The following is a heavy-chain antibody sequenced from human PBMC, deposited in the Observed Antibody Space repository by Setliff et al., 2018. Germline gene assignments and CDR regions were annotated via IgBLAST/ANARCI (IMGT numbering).Heavy chain of an antibody. CDR1: GGSISSYA. J-gene: IGHJ4*02. CDR2: IIPIFGTA. D-gene: IGHD3-22*01. Sequence: WASVKVSCKASGGSISSYAISWVRQAPGQGLEWMGGIIPIFGTANYAQKFQGRVTITTDESTSTAYMELSSLRSEDTAVYYCARLYDSSGYYGGYFDYWGQGTLVTVSS. V-gene: IGHV1-69*05. CDR3: ARLYDSSGYYGGYFDY.